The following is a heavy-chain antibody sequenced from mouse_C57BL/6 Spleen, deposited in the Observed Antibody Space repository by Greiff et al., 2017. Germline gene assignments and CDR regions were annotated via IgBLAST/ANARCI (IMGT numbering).Heavy chain of an antibody. V-gene: IGHV1-64*01. Sequence: QVQLQQPGAELVKPGASVTLSCKASGYTFTSYWMHWVKQRPGQGLEWIGKIHPNSGSTNYNEKFKSKATLTVDKSSSTAYMQLSSLTSEDSAVYYCARRRDLLGYAMDYWGQGTSVTGSS. D-gene: IGHD2-10*01. J-gene: IGHJ4*01. CDR2: IHPNSGST. CDR1: GYTFTSYW. CDR3: ARRRDLLGYAMDY.